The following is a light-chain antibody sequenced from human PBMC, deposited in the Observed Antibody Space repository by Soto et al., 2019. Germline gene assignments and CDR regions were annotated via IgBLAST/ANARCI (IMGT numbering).Light chain of an antibody. V-gene: IGKV3D-20*01. CDR3: QQYGSSPWT. CDR2: GAL. J-gene: IGKJ1*01. Sequence: EIVLTQSPATLSLSPGDRATLSCGASQSVSSSYLAWFQQKPGLAPRPLIYGALSRATAIPARFSGSGSGTDFALTISRLEPEDFGMYYCQQYGSSPWTFGQGTKVEIK. CDR1: QSVSSSY.